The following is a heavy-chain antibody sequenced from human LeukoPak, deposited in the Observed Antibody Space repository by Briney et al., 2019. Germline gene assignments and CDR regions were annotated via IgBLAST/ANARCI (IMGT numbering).Heavy chain of an antibody. Sequence: GASVKVSCKASGYTFTSYGISWVRQAPGQGLEWMGWISAYNGNTNYAQKLQGRVTMTTDTSTSTAYMELRSLRPDDTAVYYCARVTRDSSGYYRFDYWGQGTLVTVSS. CDR2: ISAYNGNT. J-gene: IGHJ4*02. CDR3: ARVTRDSSGYYRFDY. D-gene: IGHD3-22*01. V-gene: IGHV1-18*01. CDR1: GYTFTSYG.